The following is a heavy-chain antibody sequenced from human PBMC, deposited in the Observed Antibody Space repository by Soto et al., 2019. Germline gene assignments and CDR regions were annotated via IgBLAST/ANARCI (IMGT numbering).Heavy chain of an antibody. D-gene: IGHD3-22*01. CDR2: IIPIFGTA. CDR3: ATLSGVYYYDSSGYQRFDY. J-gene: IGHJ4*02. V-gene: IGHV1-69*13. Sequence: ASVKVSCKASGGTFSSYAISWVRQAPGQGLEWMGGIIPIFGTANYAQKFQGRVTVTADESTSTAYMELSSLRSEDTAVYYCATLSGVYYYDSSGYQRFDYWGQGTLVTVSS. CDR1: GGTFSSYA.